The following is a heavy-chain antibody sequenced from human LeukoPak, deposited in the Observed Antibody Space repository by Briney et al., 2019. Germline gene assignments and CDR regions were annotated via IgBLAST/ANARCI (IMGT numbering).Heavy chain of an antibody. CDR3: ARDHSSSWYYFDY. CDR1: GVSISSSSYY. Sequence: SETLTLTCTVSGVSISSSSYYWGWIRQPPGKGLEWIGSIYYSGSTYYNPSLKSRVTISVDTSKNQFSLKLSSVTAADTAVYYCARDHSSSWYYFDYWGQGTLVTVSS. V-gene: IGHV4-39*07. J-gene: IGHJ4*02. D-gene: IGHD6-13*01. CDR2: IYYSGST.